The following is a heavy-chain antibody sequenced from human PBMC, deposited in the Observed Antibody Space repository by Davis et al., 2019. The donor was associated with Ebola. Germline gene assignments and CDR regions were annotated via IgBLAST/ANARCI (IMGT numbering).Heavy chain of an antibody. CDR2: ISGSGGSP. D-gene: IGHD7-27*01. CDR3: ANLPGDSPRDF. CDR1: GFTFSSYA. V-gene: IGHV3-23*01. J-gene: IGHJ4*02. Sequence: GGSLRLSCAASGFTFSSYAMSWVRQAPGKGLEWVSAISGSGGSPYYADSVNGRFTISRDNSKNTLYLQLSSLRADDTAVYYCANLPGDSPRDFWGQGTLVTVSS.